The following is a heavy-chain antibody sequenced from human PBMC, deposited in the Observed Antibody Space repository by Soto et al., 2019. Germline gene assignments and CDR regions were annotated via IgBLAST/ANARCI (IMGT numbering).Heavy chain of an antibody. CDR3: ARVVRYTAAGSYYGMDV. Sequence: SETLSLTCTVSGGSISSSSYYWGWIRQPPGKGLEWIGSIHYSGSTYYNPSLKSRVTISVDTSKNQFSLKLSSVTAADTAVYYCARVVRYTAAGSYYGMDVWGQGTTVTVSS. CDR1: GGSISSSSYY. CDR2: IHYSGST. D-gene: IGHD6-13*01. J-gene: IGHJ6*02. V-gene: IGHV4-39*01.